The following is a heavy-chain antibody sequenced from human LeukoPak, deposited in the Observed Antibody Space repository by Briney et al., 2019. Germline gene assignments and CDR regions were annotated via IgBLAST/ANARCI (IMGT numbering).Heavy chain of an antibody. CDR2: IYYSGTT. J-gene: IGHJ4*02. CDR1: GGSISSYY. V-gene: IGHV4-59*01. CDR3: ARLMGSTSRVFDS. Sequence: SETLSLTCIVSGGSISSYYWSWIRQPPGKGLEWIGYIYYSGTTNYNPSLESRVTISVDTSRNRFSLKLTSVTAADTAVYYCARLMGSTSRVFDSWGQGTLVTVSS. D-gene: IGHD2-2*01.